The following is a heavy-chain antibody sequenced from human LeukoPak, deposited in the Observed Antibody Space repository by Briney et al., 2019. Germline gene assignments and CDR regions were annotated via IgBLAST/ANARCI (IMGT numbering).Heavy chain of an antibody. Sequence: SETLSLTCTVSGYSISSGYYWGWIRQPPGKGLEWIGSIYHSGSTYYNPSPKSRVTISVDTSKNQFSLKLSSVTAADTAVYYCARDGNRGFDPWGQGTLVTVSS. J-gene: IGHJ5*02. CDR2: IYHSGST. D-gene: IGHD1-26*01. V-gene: IGHV4-38-2*02. CDR3: ARDGNRGFDP. CDR1: GYSISSGYY.